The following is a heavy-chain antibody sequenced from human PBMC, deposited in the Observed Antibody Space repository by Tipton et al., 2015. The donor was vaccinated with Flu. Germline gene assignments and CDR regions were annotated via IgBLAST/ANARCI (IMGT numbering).Heavy chain of an antibody. Sequence: TLSLTCAVYGGSFSGYYWSWIRQPPGKGLEWIGEINHSGSTNYNPSLKSRVTISVDTSKNQFSLKLSSVTAAGTAVYYCARAMVRGVTNAPGYWGQGTLVTVSS. J-gene: IGHJ4*02. CDR1: GGSFSGYY. D-gene: IGHD3-10*01. V-gene: IGHV4-34*01. CDR2: INHSGST. CDR3: ARAMVRGVTNAPGY.